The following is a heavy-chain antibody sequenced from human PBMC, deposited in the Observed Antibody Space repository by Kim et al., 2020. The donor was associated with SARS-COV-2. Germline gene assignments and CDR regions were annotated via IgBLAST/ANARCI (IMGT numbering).Heavy chain of an antibody. CDR3: ATCLICSSTSWLAGYYYGMDV. J-gene: IGHJ6*02. V-gene: IGHV1-24*01. Sequence: ASVKVSCKVSGYTLTELSMHWVRQAPGKGLEWMGGFDPEDGETIYAQKFQGRVTMTEDTSTDTAYMELSSLRSEDTAVYYCATCLICSSTSWLAGYYYGMDVWGQGTTVTVSS. D-gene: IGHD2-2*01. CDR2: FDPEDGET. CDR1: GYTLTELS.